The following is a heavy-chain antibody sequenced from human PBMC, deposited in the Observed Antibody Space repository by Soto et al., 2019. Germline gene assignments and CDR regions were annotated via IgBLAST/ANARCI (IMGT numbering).Heavy chain of an antibody. CDR1: GFSLSTSGVG. CDR2: IYWDDDK. D-gene: IGHD6-13*01. Sequence: QITLKESGPTLVKPTQTLTLTCTFSGFSLSTSGVGVGWIRQPPGKALEWLALIYWDDDKRYSPSLKSRLTINKDTSKNPVVLKMTNMDPVETATYYRAHRGAAGGPFDYWGQGTLVTVSS. V-gene: IGHV2-5*02. CDR3: AHRGAAGGPFDY. J-gene: IGHJ4*02.